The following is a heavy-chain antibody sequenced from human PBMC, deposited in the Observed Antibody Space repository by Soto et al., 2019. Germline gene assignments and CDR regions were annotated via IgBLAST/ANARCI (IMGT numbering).Heavy chain of an antibody. Sequence: GGSLRLSCAASGFTFSSYSMNWVRQAPGKGLEWVSSISSSSSYIYYADSVKGRFTISRENAKNSLYLQMNSLRAEDTAVYYCARDGYYGSGSYYGTYYMDVWGKGTTVTVSS. V-gene: IGHV3-21*01. CDR3: ARDGYYGSGSYYGTYYMDV. CDR1: GFTFSSYS. J-gene: IGHJ6*03. D-gene: IGHD3-10*01. CDR2: ISSSSSYI.